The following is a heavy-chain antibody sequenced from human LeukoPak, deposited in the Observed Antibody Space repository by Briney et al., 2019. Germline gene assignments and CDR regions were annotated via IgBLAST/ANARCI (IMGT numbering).Heavy chain of an antibody. J-gene: IGHJ4*02. CDR2: INPNSGGT. Sequence: ASVKVSCKASGYTFTGYYMHWVRQAPGQGLEWMGWINPNSGGTNYAQKFQGWVTMTRDTSISTAYMELSRLRSDDTAVYYCARDSLGIQLWFLLGYFDYWGQGTLVTVSS. V-gene: IGHV1-2*04. CDR3: ARDSLGIQLWFLLGYFDY. CDR1: GYTFTGYY. D-gene: IGHD5-18*01.